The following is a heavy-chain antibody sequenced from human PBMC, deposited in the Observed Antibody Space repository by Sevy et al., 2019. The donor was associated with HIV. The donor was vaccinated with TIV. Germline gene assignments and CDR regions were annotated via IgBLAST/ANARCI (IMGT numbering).Heavy chain of an antibody. Sequence: GGSLRLSCAASGFTFNSYWMSWVRQAPGKGLEWVANIKHDGSEKYYVDSVKGRFTISRDNAKNSLYLQMNSLRAEDTAVYYCARARIAARSYYFDYWGQGTLVTVSS. J-gene: IGHJ4*02. CDR2: IKHDGSEK. CDR3: ARARIAARSYYFDY. CDR1: GFTFNSYW. D-gene: IGHD6-6*01. V-gene: IGHV3-7*01.